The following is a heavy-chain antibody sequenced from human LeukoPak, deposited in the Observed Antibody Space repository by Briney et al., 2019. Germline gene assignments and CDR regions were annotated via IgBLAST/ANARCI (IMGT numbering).Heavy chain of an antibody. J-gene: IGHJ4*02. Sequence: LPEGSLRLSCAASGFTFSNYGMHWVRQAPGKGLEWVAFIRYDGSNEDYADSVKGRFTISRDNSKNTLYLQMNSLRAEDTAVYYCAKPPSPYDFWSGFDYFDYWGQGTLVTVSS. CDR2: IRYDGSNE. V-gene: IGHV3-30*02. D-gene: IGHD3-3*01. CDR3: AKPPSPYDFWSGFDYFDY. CDR1: GFTFSNYG.